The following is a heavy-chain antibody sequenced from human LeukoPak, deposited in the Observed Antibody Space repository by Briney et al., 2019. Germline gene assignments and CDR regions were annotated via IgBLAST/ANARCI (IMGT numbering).Heavy chain of an antibody. CDR3: ARVFFGLGATTPRDAFDI. D-gene: IGHD1-26*01. J-gene: IGHJ3*02. V-gene: IGHV1-69*13. CDR1: GGTFISYA. CDR2: IIPIFGTA. Sequence: GASVKVSCKASGGTFISYAISWVRQAPGQGLEWMGGIIPIFGTANYAQKFQGRVTITADESTSTAYMELSSLRSEDTAVYYCARVFFGLGATTPRDAFDIWGQGTMVTVSS.